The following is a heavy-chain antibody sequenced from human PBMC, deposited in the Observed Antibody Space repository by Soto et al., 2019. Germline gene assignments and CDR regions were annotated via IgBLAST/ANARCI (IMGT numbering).Heavy chain of an antibody. CDR3: ARHLESITVTTLYYFDY. Sequence: NPSETLSLTCTASGGSISSSSYYWGWIRQPPGKGLEWIGSIYYSGSTYYNPSLKSRVTISVDTSKNQFSLKLSSVTAADTAVYYCARHLESITVTTLYYFDYWGQGTLVTVSS. CDR2: IYYSGST. J-gene: IGHJ4*02. V-gene: IGHV4-39*01. CDR1: GGSISSSSYY. D-gene: IGHD4-17*01.